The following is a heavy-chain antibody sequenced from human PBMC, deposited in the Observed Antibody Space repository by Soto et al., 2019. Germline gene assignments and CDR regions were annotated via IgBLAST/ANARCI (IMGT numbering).Heavy chain of an antibody. V-gene: IGHV2-5*02. CDR3: VHSRCGGDCLQSYSSHYYYGMDI. J-gene: IGHJ6*02. Sequence: SGPTLVNPTQTLTLTCTFSGFSLSTGGMGVGWIRQPPGKALEWLALIYWDGDRRYSPSLMNRLTIAKDTSKNQVVLTMTNMDPVDTATYYCVHSRCGGDCLQSYSSHYYYGMDIWGQGTTVTVTS. D-gene: IGHD2-21*02. CDR2: IYWDGDR. CDR1: GFSLSTGGMG.